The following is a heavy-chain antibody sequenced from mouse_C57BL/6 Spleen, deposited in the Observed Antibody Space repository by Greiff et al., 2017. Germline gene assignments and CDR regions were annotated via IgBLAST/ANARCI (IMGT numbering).Heavy chain of an antibody. Sequence: QVQLQQSGPGLVQPSQSLSITCTVSGFSLTSYGVHWVRQSPGKGLEWLGVIWSGGSTDYNAAFISRLSISKDNSKSQVFIKMNSLKADDTAIYYCARNYLLRLDYWGQGTTLPVSS. CDR2: IWSGGST. V-gene: IGHV2-2*01. CDR3: ARNYLLRLDY. CDR1: GFSLTSYG. J-gene: IGHJ2*01. D-gene: IGHD1-2*01.